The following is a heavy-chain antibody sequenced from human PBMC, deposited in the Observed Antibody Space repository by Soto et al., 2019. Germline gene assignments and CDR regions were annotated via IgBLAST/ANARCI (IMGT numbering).Heavy chain of an antibody. Sequence: PSETLSLTCTVSGGSISSGDYYWSWIRQPPGKGLEWIGYIYHSGSTYYNPSLKSRVTISVDRSKNQFSLKLSSVTAADTAVYYCVRHAQWIIRAYWGQGSLVTVSS. CDR1: GGSISSGDYY. D-gene: IGHD5-12*01. J-gene: IGHJ4*02. CDR3: VRHAQWIIRAY. CDR2: IYHSGST. V-gene: IGHV4-30-2*01.